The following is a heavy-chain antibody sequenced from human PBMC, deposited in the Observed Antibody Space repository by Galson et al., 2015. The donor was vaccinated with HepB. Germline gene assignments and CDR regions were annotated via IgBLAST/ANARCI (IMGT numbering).Heavy chain of an antibody. CDR3: TLTPTKGGVFDY. V-gene: IGHV3-49*03. CDR1: GFTFGDYA. CDR2: IRSKAYGGTT. J-gene: IGHJ4*02. D-gene: IGHD4-23*01. Sequence: LRLSCAASGFTFGDYAMSWFRQAPGKGLEWVGFIRSKAYGGTTEYAASVKGRFTISRDDSKSIAYLQMNSLKTEDTAVYYCTLTPTKGGVFDYWGQGTLVTVSS.